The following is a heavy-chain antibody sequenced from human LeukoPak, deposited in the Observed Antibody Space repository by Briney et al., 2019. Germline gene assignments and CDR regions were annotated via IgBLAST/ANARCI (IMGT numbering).Heavy chain of an antibody. CDR3: ARDLGGGGIFDY. D-gene: IGHD3-16*01. CDR2: ISSSSSYI. V-gene: IGHV3-21*01. CDR1: GFTFSSYS. J-gene: IGHJ4*02. Sequence: GGSLRLSCAASGFTFSSYSMNWVRQAPGKGLEWVSSISSSSSYIYYADSVKGRFTISRDNAKNSLYLQINSLRAEDTAVYYCARDLGGGGIFDYWGQGTLVTVSS.